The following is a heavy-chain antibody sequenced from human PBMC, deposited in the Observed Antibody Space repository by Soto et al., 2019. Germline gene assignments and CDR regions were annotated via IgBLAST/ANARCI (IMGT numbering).Heavy chain of an antibody. CDR3: ASGYYDSSGYYAPGPLDY. D-gene: IGHD3-22*01. J-gene: IGHJ4*02. CDR1: GYTFTSYA. Sequence: ASVKVSCKASGYTFTSYAMHWMRQAPGQRLEWMGWINAGNGNTKYSQKFQGRVTITRDTSASTAYMELSSLRSEDTAVYYCASGYYDSSGYYAPGPLDYWGQGTLVTVSS. CDR2: INAGNGNT. V-gene: IGHV1-3*01.